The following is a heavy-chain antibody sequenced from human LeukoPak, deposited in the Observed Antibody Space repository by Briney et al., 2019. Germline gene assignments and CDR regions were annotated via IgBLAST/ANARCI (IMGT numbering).Heavy chain of an antibody. J-gene: IGHJ1*01. CDR2: ISGNSGST. CDR1: GFTFSSYA. Sequence: GGSLRLSCAASGFTFSSYAMSWVRQAPGKGLEWVSSISGNSGSTYYADSVKGRFTISRDNSKNTVYLQMNSLRSEDTAVYYCARHVGSSWFFQHWGQGTLVTVSS. V-gene: IGHV3-23*01. D-gene: IGHD6-13*01. CDR3: ARHVGSSWFFQH.